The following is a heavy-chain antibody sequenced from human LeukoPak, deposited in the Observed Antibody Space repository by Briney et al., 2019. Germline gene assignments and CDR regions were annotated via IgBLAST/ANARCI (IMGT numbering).Heavy chain of an antibody. D-gene: IGHD1-7*01. Sequence: GGSLRLSCAASGFTFSRSWMSWVRQAPGKGLEWVANIKEDGSAQYYLDPVKGRFIISRDNAKNSLYLQMNSLRAEDTAVYYCARMNYVSSGWGAPFDYWGQGTLVTVSS. CDR1: GFTFSRSW. CDR2: IKEDGSAQ. V-gene: IGHV3-7*01. CDR3: ARMNYVSSGWGAPFDY. J-gene: IGHJ4*02.